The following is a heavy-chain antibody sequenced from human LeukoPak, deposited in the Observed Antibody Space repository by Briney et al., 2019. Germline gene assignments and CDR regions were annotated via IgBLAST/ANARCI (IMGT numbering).Heavy chain of an antibody. CDR2: ISYDGSNK. Sequence: PGRSLRLSCAASRFTFSSYGMHWVRQAPGKGLEWVAVISYDGSNKYYADSVKGRFTISRDNSKNTLYLQMNSLRAEDTAVYYCAKPYYYGSGSTNWFDPWGQGTLVTVSS. CDR1: RFTFSSYG. J-gene: IGHJ5*02. CDR3: AKPYYYGSGSTNWFDP. V-gene: IGHV3-30*18. D-gene: IGHD3-10*01.